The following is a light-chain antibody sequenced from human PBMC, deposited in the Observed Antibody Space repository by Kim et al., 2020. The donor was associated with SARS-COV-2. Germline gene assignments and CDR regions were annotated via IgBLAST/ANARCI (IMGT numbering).Light chain of an antibody. J-gene: IGKJ1*01. V-gene: IGKV1-8*01. CDR2: AAS. Sequence: AIRMTQSPSSLSASTGDRVTITCRASQGISSYLAWYQQKPGKAPKLLIYAASTLQSGVPSRFIGSGSGTDFTLTISCLQSEDFATYYCQQYYSYPPKFGQGTKVDIK. CDR1: QGISSY. CDR3: QQYYSYPPK.